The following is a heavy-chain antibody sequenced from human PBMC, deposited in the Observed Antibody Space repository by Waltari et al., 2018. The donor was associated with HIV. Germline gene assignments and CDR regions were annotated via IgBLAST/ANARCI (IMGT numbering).Heavy chain of an antibody. CDR3: ASAPPNLDCSGGSCLGY. J-gene: IGHJ4*02. CDR2: NSAYSGNT. Sequence: QVQLVQSGAEVKKTGASVKVSCKASGYTFTSYGISWVRQAPGQGLEWMGWNSAYSGNTNYAQKLQGRFTMTTDTSTSTAYMELRSLRSDDTAVYYCASAPPNLDCSGGSCLGYWGQGTLVTVSS. D-gene: IGHD2-15*01. V-gene: IGHV1-18*01. CDR1: GYTFTSYG.